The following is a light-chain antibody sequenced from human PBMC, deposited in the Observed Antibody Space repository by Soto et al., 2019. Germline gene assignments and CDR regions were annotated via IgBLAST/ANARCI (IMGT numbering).Light chain of an antibody. Sequence: QSVLTQPASVSGSPGQSITISCTGTSSDVGYYNYVSWYQHPPGKVPKLMIYEVSNRPSGVSNPFSGSNSGNTASLTSSGLQAEDEADYDCSSYTTSSTQVFGGGTKLTVL. V-gene: IGLV2-14*01. CDR2: EVS. CDR1: SSDVGYYNY. J-gene: IGLJ3*02. CDR3: SSYTTSSTQV.